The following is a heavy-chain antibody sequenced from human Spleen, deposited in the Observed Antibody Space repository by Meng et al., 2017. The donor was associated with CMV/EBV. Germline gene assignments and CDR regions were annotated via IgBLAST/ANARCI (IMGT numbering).Heavy chain of an antibody. D-gene: IGHD3-22*01. CDR3: AGYYDSSGIGDDY. CDR2: IYSGGST. Sequence: GGSLRLSCAASGFTVSSNYMSWVRQAPGKGLEWVSVIYSGGSTYYADSVKGRFTISRDNSKNTLYLQMNSLRAEDTAVYYCAGYYDSSGIGDDYWGQGTLVTVSS. CDR1: GFTVSSNY. V-gene: IGHV3-53*01. J-gene: IGHJ4*02.